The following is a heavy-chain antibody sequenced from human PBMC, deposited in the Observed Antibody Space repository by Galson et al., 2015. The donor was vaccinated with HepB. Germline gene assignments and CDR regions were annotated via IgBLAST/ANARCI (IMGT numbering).Heavy chain of an antibody. J-gene: IGHJ4*02. CDR3: AKALSFWSASYYFDY. CDR2: ISGSGVNT. V-gene: IGHV3-23*01. CDR1: EFTFSDYA. Sequence: SLRLSCAASEFTFSDYAMNWVRQAPGKGLEWVSSISGSGVNTYYADSVKGRFTISRDNSKNTLYLQMNSLRAEDTAVYYCAKALSFWSASYYFDYWGQGALVTASS. D-gene: IGHD3-3*01.